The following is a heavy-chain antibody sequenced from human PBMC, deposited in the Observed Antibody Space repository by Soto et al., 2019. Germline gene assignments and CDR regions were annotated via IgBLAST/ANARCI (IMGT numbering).Heavy chain of an antibody. CDR1: GFTFTSSA. J-gene: IGHJ4*02. CDR2: IGVGSGNR. CDR3: ARGPSSLTRFDY. Sequence: SLKVSCKASGFTFTSSAVQWVRQARGQRLEWIGWIGVGSGNRHYAQKFQERVTITRDNSKNTLYLQMNSLRAEDTAVYYCARGPSSLTRFDYWGQGTLVTVSS. V-gene: IGHV1-58*01. D-gene: IGHD2-2*01.